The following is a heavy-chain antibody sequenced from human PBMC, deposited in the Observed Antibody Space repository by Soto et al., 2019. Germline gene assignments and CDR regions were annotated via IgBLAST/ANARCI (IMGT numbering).Heavy chain of an antibody. CDR1: FGSISSGGYS. J-gene: IGHJ4*02. D-gene: IGHD3-10*01. CDR2: IYHSGST. V-gene: IGHV4-30-2*01. Sequence: TLSLPCAVSFGSISSGGYSWICIRQPPGKGLEWIGYIYHSGSTYYNPSLKSRVTISVDRSKNQFSLKLSSVTAADTAVYYCARVDYYGSGSPIPYFDYWGQGTLVTVSS. CDR3: ARVDYYGSGSPIPYFDY.